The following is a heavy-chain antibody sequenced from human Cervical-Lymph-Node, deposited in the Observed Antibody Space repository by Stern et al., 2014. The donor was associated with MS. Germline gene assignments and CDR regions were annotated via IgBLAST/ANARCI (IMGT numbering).Heavy chain of an antibody. D-gene: IGHD6-13*01. J-gene: IGHJ6*02. CDR1: GFTFSSYG. CDR2: IWDDGSDE. CDR3: ARSSSPSPYYYYGMDV. V-gene: IGHV3-33*01. Sequence: VQLVESGGGVVQPGRSLRLSCAASGFTFSSYGMHWVRQAPGKGLEWVAVIWDDGSDEYYADSVKGRFTISRDNSKNTLYLQMNSLRAEDTAVYYCARSSSPSPYYYYGMDVWGQGTTVTVSS.